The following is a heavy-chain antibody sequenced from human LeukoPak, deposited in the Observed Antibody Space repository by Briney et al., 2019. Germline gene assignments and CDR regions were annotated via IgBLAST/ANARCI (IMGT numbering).Heavy chain of an antibody. CDR1: GYSFITYG. Sequence: ASVKVSCKAAGYSFITYGISWVRQAPGQGLEWMGWISANSGNTNYAQKLQGRVSMTTDTSTSTAYMELRSLRSDDTAVYYCARVGGGHSRATDAFDIWGQGTMVTVSS. D-gene: IGHD4-23*01. CDR2: ISANSGNT. J-gene: IGHJ3*02. CDR3: ARVGGGHSRATDAFDI. V-gene: IGHV1-18*01.